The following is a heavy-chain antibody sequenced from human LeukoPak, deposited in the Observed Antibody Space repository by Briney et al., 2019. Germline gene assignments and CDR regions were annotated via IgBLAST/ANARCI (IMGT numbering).Heavy chain of an antibody. J-gene: IGHJ3*02. CDR1: GFTFSSYG. CDR3: ARDSSSRQELDAFDI. CDR2: IRYDGSNK. Sequence: GGSLRLSCAASGFTFSSYGMHWVRQAPGKGLEWVAFIRYDGSNKYYADSVKGRFTISRDNSKNTLYLQMNSLRAEDTAVYYCARDSSSRQELDAFDIWGQGTMVTVSS. V-gene: IGHV3-30*02. D-gene: IGHD6-13*01.